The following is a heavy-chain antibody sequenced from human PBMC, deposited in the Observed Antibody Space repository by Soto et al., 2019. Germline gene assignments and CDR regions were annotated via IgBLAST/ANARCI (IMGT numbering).Heavy chain of an antibody. Sequence: QVQLVQSGAEVKKPGASVKVSCKASGYTFNSYGISWVRQAPGQGLEWMGWISVYNGNTNYAQKVQGRDTMTTDTSTSTAYMELRSLRSDDTAGYYCARDGRNGGYFDDWGQGTVVTVSS. CDR1: GYTFNSYG. CDR3: ARDGRNGGYFDD. D-gene: IGHD2-8*01. V-gene: IGHV1-18*01. CDR2: ISVYNGNT. J-gene: IGHJ4*02.